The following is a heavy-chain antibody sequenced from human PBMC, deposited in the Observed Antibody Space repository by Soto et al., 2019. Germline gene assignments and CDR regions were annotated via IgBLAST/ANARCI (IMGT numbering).Heavy chain of an antibody. Sequence: SETLSLTCTVSGGSISSSSYYWGWIRQPPGKGLEWIGSIYYSGSTYYNPSLKSRVTISVDTSKNQFSLKLSSVTAADTAVYYCARHAVAVAEVSYWGQGTLVTVSS. J-gene: IGHJ4*02. CDR1: GGSISSSSYY. CDR3: ARHAVAVAEVSY. V-gene: IGHV4-39*01. D-gene: IGHD6-19*01. CDR2: IYYSGST.